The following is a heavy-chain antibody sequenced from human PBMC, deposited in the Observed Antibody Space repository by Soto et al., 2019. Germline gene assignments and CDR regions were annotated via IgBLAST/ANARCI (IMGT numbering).Heavy chain of an antibody. CDR3: TSLYCRSTGCYSPDYYYCMDV. V-gene: IGHV1-69*02. CDR1: GGTLSSYT. CDR2: IIPILGIA. J-gene: IGHJ6*02. Sequence: QVQLVQSGAEVKKPGSSVKVSCKASGGTLSSYTISWVRQAPGQGLEWMGRIIPILGIANYAQKFQGRVTITADKSTSTAYMELSSLRSEDTAVYYCTSLYCRSTGCYSPDYYYCMDVWGQGTKVTVSS. D-gene: IGHD2-2*01.